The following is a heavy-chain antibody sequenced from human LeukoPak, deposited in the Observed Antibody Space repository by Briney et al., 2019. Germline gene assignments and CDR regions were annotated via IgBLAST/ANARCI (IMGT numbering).Heavy chain of an antibody. CDR3: ATRRGGHYSG. J-gene: IGHJ4*02. Sequence: PSETLSLTCAVYGGSFSGYYWSWIRQPPGKGLEWIGEINHSGSTNYNPSLKSRVTISVDTSKNQFSLKLSSVTAADTAVYYCATRRGGHYSGWGQGTLVTVSS. D-gene: IGHD3-22*01. CDR2: INHSGST. V-gene: IGHV4-34*01. CDR1: GGSFSGYY.